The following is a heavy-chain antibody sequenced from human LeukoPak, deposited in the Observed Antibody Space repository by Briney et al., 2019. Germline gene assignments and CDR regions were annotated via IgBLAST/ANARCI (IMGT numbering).Heavy chain of an antibody. D-gene: IGHD3-22*01. CDR3: ARGLYDSSGSSSPFDS. V-gene: IGHV4-59*08. CDR2: ISYSGST. Sequence: PSETLSLTGTVSGDSISTNYWNWIRQPPGKGLEWIEYISYSGSTNYDPSLKGRVTMSIDTSKNQLSLKLNSVTTADTAVYYCARGLYDSSGSSSPFDSWGQGTLVTVSS. J-gene: IGHJ4*02. CDR1: GDSISTNY.